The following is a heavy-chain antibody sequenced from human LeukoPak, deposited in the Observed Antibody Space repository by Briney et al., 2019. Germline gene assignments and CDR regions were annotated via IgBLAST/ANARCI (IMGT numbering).Heavy chain of an antibody. CDR1: GYTFTNFG. Sequence: ASVKVSCKASGYTFTNFGINWVRQAPGQGLEWMGWINTNTGNPTYAQGFTGRFVFSLDTSVSTAYLQISSLKAEDTAVYYCAKLRFLEWFDSRPSVDDYWGQGTLVTVSS. CDR3: AKLRFLEWFDSRPSVDDY. J-gene: IGHJ4*02. CDR2: INTNTGNP. D-gene: IGHD3-3*01. V-gene: IGHV7-4-1*02.